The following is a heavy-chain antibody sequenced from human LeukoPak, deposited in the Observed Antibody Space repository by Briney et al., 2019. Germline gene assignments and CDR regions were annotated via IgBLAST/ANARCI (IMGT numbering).Heavy chain of an antibody. CDR1: GGSISSYY. V-gene: IGHV4-4*07. CDR2: IYTSGST. Sequence: SETLSLTCTVSGGSISSYYWSWIRQPAGKGLEWIGRIYTSGSTNYNPSLKSRVTMSVDTSKNQFSLKLSSVTAADTAVYYCARVQEYYYGSGSYYFDYWGQGTLVTVSS. CDR3: ARVQEYYYGSGSYYFDY. J-gene: IGHJ4*02. D-gene: IGHD3-10*01.